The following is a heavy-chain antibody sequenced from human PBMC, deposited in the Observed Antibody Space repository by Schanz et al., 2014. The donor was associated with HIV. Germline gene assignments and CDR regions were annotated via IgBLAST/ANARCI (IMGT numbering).Heavy chain of an antibody. Sequence: EVQLVESGGGLVQPGRSLRLSCAASGFTFSSYAMIWVRQAPGKGLEWVSTISGSGGHTYYADSVKGRFTISRDNSKNKLFLQMNSLRAEDTAVYYCASRGYCISGICYTRGDGMDVWGQGTTVTVSS. CDR2: ISGSGGHT. J-gene: IGHJ6*02. CDR1: GFTFSSYA. D-gene: IGHD2-8*01. CDR3: ASRGYCISGICYTRGDGMDV. V-gene: IGHV3-23*04.